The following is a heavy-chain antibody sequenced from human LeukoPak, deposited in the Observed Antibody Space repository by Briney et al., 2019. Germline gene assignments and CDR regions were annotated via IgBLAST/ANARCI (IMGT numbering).Heavy chain of an antibody. CDR1: GGSFSGYY. Sequence: TSETLSLTCAVYGGSFSGYYWSWIRQPPGKGLEWIGEIKHSGSTNYNPSLKSRVTISVDTSKNQFSLKLSSVTAADTAVYYCARALCSGGSCYFDYWGQGTLVTVSS. J-gene: IGHJ4*02. V-gene: IGHV4-34*01. CDR2: IKHSGST. CDR3: ARALCSGGSCYFDY. D-gene: IGHD2-15*01.